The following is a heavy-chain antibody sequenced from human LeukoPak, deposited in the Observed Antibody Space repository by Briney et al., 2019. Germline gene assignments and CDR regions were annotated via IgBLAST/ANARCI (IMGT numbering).Heavy chain of an antibody. V-gene: IGHV3-48*03. CDR3: ARPADHYNYGMDV. J-gene: IGHJ6*04. CDR2: ISSSGSTI. Sequence: GGSLKLSCAASGFTFSSYEMNWVRQAPGKGLEWVSYISSSGSTIYYADSVKGRFTISRDNAKNSLSLQMNSLRAEDTAVYYCARPADHYNYGMDVWGEGTRVPLSS. CDR1: GFTFSSYE.